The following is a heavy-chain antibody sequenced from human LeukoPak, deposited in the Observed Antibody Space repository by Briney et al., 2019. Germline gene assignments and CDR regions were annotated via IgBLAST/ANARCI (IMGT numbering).Heavy chain of an antibody. J-gene: IGHJ4*02. CDR2: ISSTSSYI. CDR1: GFTFSSYS. V-gene: IGHV3-21*04. Sequence: GGSLRLSCAASGFTFSSYSMNWVRQAPGKGLEWVSSISSTSSYIYYADSVKGRFTISRDNAKNSLCLQMNSLRAEDTAVYYCARQTRLNYYGSGSYYNEKPFDYWGQGTLVTVSS. CDR3: ARQTRLNYYGSGSYYNEKPFDY. D-gene: IGHD3-10*01.